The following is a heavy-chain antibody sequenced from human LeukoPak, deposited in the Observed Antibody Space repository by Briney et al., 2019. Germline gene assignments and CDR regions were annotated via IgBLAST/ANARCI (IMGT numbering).Heavy chain of an antibody. V-gene: IGHV3-21*01. Sequence: GGSLRLSCAASGFTFSTYSMNWVRQAPRKGLEWVSSISCSSSYIYYADSVRGRYTISRDNAKNSLYLQMNSLRAEDSAVYYCARDYSSAWYRRPAGYCDLWGRGTLVTVSS. D-gene: IGHD6-19*01. CDR3: ARDYSSAWYRRPAGYCDL. CDR1: GFTFSTYS. CDR2: ISCSSSYI. J-gene: IGHJ2*01.